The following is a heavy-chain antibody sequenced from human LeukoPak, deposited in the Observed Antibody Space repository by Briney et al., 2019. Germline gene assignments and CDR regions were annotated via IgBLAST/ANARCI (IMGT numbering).Heavy chain of an antibody. Sequence: GGSLRLSCAASGFTFDDYGMSWVRQAPGKGLEWVSGINWNGGSTGYADSVKGRFTISRDNSKNTLYLQMNSLRAEDTAVYYCASASSHRIAAGGDYWSQGTLVTVSS. D-gene: IGHD6-13*01. CDR1: GFTFDDYG. CDR3: ASASSHRIAAGGDY. V-gene: IGHV3-20*04. J-gene: IGHJ4*02. CDR2: INWNGGST.